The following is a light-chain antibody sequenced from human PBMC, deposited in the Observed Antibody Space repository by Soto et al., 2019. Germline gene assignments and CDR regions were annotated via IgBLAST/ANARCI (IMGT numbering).Light chain of an antibody. V-gene: IGKV1-5*03. CDR3: QQYNSFSPWT. Sequence: IEMTQSPSTLSPPLLEGVTITGRASESISSWLAWYQQKPGKAPKLLIYKASNLESGVPSRFSGSGSGTEFTLTISSLQTDDFATYYCQQYNSFSPWTFGQGTKVDNK. J-gene: IGKJ1*01. CDR1: ESISSW. CDR2: KAS.